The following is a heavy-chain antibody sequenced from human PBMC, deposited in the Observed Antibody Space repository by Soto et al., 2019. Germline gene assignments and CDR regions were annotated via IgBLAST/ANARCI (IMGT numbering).Heavy chain of an antibody. CDR1: GDYISTYY. CDR2: IYYSGNT. J-gene: IGHJ4*02. D-gene: IGHD6-19*01. V-gene: IGHV4-59*01. Sequence: QVQLQESGPGLVKPSETLSLTCTVSGDYISTYYWTWIRQPPGRGLEWIGYIYYSGNTYYNPSLKSRVTISVDTSKNQFSLNLISVTAADTAVYYCARGSSGWHRYFDYWGQGTLVTVSS. CDR3: ARGSSGWHRYFDY.